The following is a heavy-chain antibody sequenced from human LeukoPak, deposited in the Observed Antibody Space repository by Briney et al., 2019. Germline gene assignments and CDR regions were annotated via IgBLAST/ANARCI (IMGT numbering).Heavy chain of an antibody. Sequence: PGGSLRLSCAASGFTFSNYAMSWVRQAPGKGLEWVSSISGTGTATCHADSVKGRFTISRDNSEDTLYLQMNSLRVEDTAVYYCARDSSPWGQGTLVTVSS. CDR2: ISGTGTAT. D-gene: IGHD6-13*01. V-gene: IGHV3-23*01. CDR1: GFTFSNYA. CDR3: ARDSSP. J-gene: IGHJ5*02.